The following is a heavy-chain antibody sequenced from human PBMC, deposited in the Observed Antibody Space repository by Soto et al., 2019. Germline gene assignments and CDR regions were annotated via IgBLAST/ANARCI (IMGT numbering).Heavy chain of an antibody. Sequence: VQLVESGGGVVQPGRSLRLSCAASGFTFSSYGMHWVRQAPGKGLEWVAVISYDGSNKYYADSVKGRFTISRDNSKNTLYLQMNSLRAEDTAVYYCAKDRSSIVWFGDWGQGTLVTVSS. D-gene: IGHD3-10*01. CDR3: AKDRSSIVWFGD. CDR1: GFTFSSYG. J-gene: IGHJ4*02. CDR2: ISYDGSNK. V-gene: IGHV3-30*18.